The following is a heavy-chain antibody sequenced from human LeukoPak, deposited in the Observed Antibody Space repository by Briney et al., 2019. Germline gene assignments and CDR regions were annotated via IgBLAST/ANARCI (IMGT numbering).Heavy chain of an antibody. J-gene: IGHJ4*02. Sequence: GESLKISCKGSGYSFTSYYIGWVRQMPGKGLEWMGIIYPADSDTRYSPSFQGQVTFSADKSISTAYLQWSSLKASDTAMYYCASYYASGSYYYDYWGQGTLVTVSS. D-gene: IGHD3-10*01. V-gene: IGHV5-51*01. CDR3: ASYYASGSYYYDY. CDR1: GYSFTSYY. CDR2: IYPADSDT.